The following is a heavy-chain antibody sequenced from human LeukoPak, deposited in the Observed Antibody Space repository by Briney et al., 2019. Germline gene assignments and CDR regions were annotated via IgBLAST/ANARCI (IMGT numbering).Heavy chain of an antibody. J-gene: IGHJ4*02. V-gene: IGHV4-61*08. CDR2: IHDSGST. CDR3: ARDLVN. CDR1: SGSVSTDDYY. D-gene: IGHD2-21*01. Sequence: SETLSLTCTVSSGSVSTDDYYWSWIRQPPGKGLEWIGYIHDSGSTNYNPSLKSRVTISVDTSKNQFSLRLSSVSAADAAVYYCARDLVNWGQGTLVTVSS.